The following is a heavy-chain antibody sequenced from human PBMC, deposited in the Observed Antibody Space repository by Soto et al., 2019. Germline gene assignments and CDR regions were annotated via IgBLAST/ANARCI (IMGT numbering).Heavy chain of an antibody. CDR2: INAGNGNR. CDR3: XRGPGGPDGPGDY. J-gene: IGHJ4*02. CDR1: GYTFTSYA. D-gene: IGHD2-8*02. V-gene: IGHV1-3*01. Sequence: QVQLVQSGAEVKKPGASVKVSCKASGYTFTSYAMHWVRQAPGQRLEWMGWINAGNGNRKYSQKFQGRVTITRDTXXXXXXMEPXXXXPXXXXXXXCXRGPGGPDGPGDYWGQGTLVTVSS.